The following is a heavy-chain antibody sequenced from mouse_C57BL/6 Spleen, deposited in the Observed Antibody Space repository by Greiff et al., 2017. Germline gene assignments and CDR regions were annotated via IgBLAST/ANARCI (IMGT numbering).Heavy chain of an antibody. CDR1: GYTFTSYW. D-gene: IGHD1-1*01. CDR3: ARGGYGSSYDY. V-gene: IGHV1-69*01. J-gene: IGHJ2*01. CDR2: IDPSDSYT. Sequence: QVQLQQPGAELVMPGASVKLSCKASGYTFTSYWKHWVKQRPGQGLEWIGEIDPSDSYTNYNQKFKGKSTLTVDKSSSTAYMQLSSLTSEDSAVYYCARGGYGSSYDYWGQGTTLTVSS.